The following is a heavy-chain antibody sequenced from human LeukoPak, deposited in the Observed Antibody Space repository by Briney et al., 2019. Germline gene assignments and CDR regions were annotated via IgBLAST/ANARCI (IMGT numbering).Heavy chain of an antibody. CDR1: GFTFSSYS. CDR2: ISSSSSYI. D-gene: IGHD2/OR15-2a*01. CDR3: ARGDDYLPFDH. Sequence: PGGSLRLSCAASGFTFSSYSMNWVRQAPGKGLEWVSSISSSSSYINYADSVKGRFTVSRDNARNSLYLQMNSLRVEDTGVYYCARGDDYLPFDHWGQGNLVTVSS. J-gene: IGHJ5*02. V-gene: IGHV3-21*01.